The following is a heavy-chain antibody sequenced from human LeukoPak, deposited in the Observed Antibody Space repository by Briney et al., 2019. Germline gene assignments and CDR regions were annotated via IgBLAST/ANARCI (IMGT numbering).Heavy chain of an antibody. CDR3: ARHQSDSYIVVVVAATDY. CDR1: GGSISSSSYY. J-gene: IGHJ4*02. D-gene: IGHD2-15*01. CDR2: IYYSGST. Sequence: SETLSLTCTVSGGSISSSSYYWGWIRQPPGKGLEWIGSIYYSGSTYYNPSLKSRVTISVDTSKNQFSLKLSSVTAADTAVYYCARHQSDSYIVVVVAATDYWGQGTLVTVSS. V-gene: IGHV4-39*01.